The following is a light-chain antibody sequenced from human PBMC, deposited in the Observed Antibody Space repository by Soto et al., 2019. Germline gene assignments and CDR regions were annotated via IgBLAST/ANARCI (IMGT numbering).Light chain of an antibody. CDR3: QQYGSSPGT. CDR1: EGISSSY. V-gene: IGKV3-20*01. Sequence: EVVLTQSPGTLSLSPGERATLSCRASEGISSSYLAWYQQTPGQAPRLLIYGASRRATGIPGRFSGTGSGTDFTLTISRLEPEDFAVYYCQQYGSSPGTFGQGTKVDIK. CDR2: GAS. J-gene: IGKJ1*01.